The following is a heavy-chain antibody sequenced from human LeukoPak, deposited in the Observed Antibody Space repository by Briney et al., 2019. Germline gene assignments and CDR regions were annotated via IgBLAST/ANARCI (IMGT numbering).Heavy chain of an antibody. J-gene: IGHJ4*02. CDR3: AKDYSSGWDYFDY. CDR1: GFTFSSYG. V-gene: IGHV3-23*01. CDR2: ISGSGGST. Sequence: PGGSLRFSCAASGFTFSSYGMSWVRQAPGKGLEWVSAISGSGGSTYYADSVKGRFTISRDNSKNTLYLQMNSLRAEDTAVYNCAKDYSSGWDYFDYWGQGTLVTVSS. D-gene: IGHD6-19*01.